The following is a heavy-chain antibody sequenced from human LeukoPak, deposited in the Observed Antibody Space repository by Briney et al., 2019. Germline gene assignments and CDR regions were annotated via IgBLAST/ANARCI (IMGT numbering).Heavy chain of an antibody. J-gene: IGHJ4*02. V-gene: IGHV3-21*04. CDR3: AKAPVTTCSGAYCYPFDY. CDR1: GFTFSSYS. D-gene: IGHD2-15*01. CDR2: ISSSSSYI. Sequence: GGSLRLSCAASGFTFSSYSMNWVRQAPGKGLEWVSSISSSSSYIYYADSVKGRFTISRDSSKNTLYLQMNSLRAEDAAVYYCAKAPVTTCSGAYCYPFDYWGQGTLVTVSS.